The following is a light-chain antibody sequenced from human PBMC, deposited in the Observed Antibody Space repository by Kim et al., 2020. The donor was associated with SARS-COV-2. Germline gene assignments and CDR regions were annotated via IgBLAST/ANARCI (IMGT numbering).Light chain of an antibody. V-gene: IGLV2-23*02. Sequence: HSITVSCTGTSRDVGNYNLVSWYQQRPGKAPKLIIFEVSKRPSGVSNRFSGSKSGDTASLTISGLQAEDESDYYCCSYAGSNTFVIFGGGTQLTVL. J-gene: IGLJ2*01. CDR3: CSYAGSNTFVI. CDR2: EVS. CDR1: SRDVGNYNL.